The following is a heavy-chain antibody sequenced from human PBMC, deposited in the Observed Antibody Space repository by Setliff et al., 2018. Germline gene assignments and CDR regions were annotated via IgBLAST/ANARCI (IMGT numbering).Heavy chain of an antibody. CDR1: GFTFDDHT. CDR2: ISWDGESA. V-gene: IGHV3-43*01. J-gene: IGHJ5*02. Sequence: PGGSLRLSCEASGFTFDDHTMHWVRQAPGRGLEWISVISWDGESAEYAASVRGRFAIARDNSKNILYLQMSSLRADDTALYYCARDVFDFRTGQGGPWGQGTRVTVSS. CDR3: ARDVFDFRTGQGGP. D-gene: IGHD3-3*01.